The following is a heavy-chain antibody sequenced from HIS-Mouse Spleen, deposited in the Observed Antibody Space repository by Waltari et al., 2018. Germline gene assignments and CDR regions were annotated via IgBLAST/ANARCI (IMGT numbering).Heavy chain of an antibody. D-gene: IGHD6-19*01. Sequence: QVQLVESGGGVVQPGRSLRLSCAASGFPFSSYAMHWVRQAPGKGLEWVAVISYDGSNKYYADSVKGRFTISRDNSKNTLYLQMNSLRAEDTAVYYCAKASSGWLDYWGQGTLVTVSS. V-gene: IGHV3-30-3*01. J-gene: IGHJ4*02. CDR2: ISYDGSNK. CDR3: AKASSGWLDY. CDR1: GFPFSSYA.